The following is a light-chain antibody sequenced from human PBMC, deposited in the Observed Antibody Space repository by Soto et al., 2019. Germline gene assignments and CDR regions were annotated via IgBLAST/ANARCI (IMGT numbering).Light chain of an antibody. Sequence: DIQMTQSPSSLSASVGDRVTITCRASQSISSYLNWYQQKPGKAPKLLIYAASSLQSGVPSRFSGSGSVTDFTLTISSLQPEDFATYYCQQSYSTLPTFGQGTKVEIK. CDR1: QSISSY. V-gene: IGKV1-39*01. J-gene: IGKJ1*01. CDR3: QQSYSTLPT. CDR2: AAS.